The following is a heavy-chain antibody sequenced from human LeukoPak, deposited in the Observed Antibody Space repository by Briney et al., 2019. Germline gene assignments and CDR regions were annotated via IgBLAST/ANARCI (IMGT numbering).Heavy chain of an antibody. D-gene: IGHD3-22*01. CDR3: ARDLRYYDSSGYRGNWFDP. CDR2: IYHGGSA. CDR1: GGSLNSNDW. V-gene: IGHV4-4*02. J-gene: IGHJ5*02. Sequence: SETLSLTCAVSGGSLNSNDWWSWVRQPPGKGLEWIGEIYHGGSANYNPSLKSRVTISVDKSKNQISLKLSSVTAADTAVYYCARDLRYYDSSGYRGNWFDPWGQGTLVTVSS.